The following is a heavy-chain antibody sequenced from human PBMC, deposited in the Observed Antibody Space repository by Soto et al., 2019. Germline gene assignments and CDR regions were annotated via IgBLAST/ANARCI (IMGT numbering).Heavy chain of an antibody. CDR3: TRDASRDSSARGWFDP. CDR2: ISSNSHYI. Sequence: PWVSLRLSCAASGCTFRSFTMNWVRQAPGKGLEWVSTISSNSHYIYYTDALRGRFNISRDNAKNSLHLQMNPLTAEDTAVYYCTRDASRDSSARGWFDPWGPGTLVTVSS. CDR1: GCTFRSFT. J-gene: IGHJ5*02. V-gene: IGHV3-21*01. D-gene: IGHD6-13*01.